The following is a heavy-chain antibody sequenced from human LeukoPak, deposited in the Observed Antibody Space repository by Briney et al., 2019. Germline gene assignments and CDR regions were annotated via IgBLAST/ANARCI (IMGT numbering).Heavy chain of an antibody. V-gene: IGHV1-2*02. Sequence: ASVKVSCKASGYTFTGAYMRWVRQAPGQGLEWMGWINPNSGETRYEQKFQGRVTMTRDTSIDTAHMELGSLTSDDTAVYYCARVLFNSGYDSWGQGTLVTVSS. D-gene: IGHD3-9*01. J-gene: IGHJ5*01. CDR3: ARVLFNSGYDS. CDR2: INPNSGET. CDR1: GYTFTGAY.